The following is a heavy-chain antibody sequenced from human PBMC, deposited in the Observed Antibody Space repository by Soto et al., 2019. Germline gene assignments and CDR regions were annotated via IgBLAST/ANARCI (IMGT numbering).Heavy chain of an antibody. D-gene: IGHD3-10*01. CDR1: GGSFSGYY. CDR3: ARGLAYYYGSGSYGPMDNWFDP. J-gene: IGHJ5*02. V-gene: IGHV4-34*01. CDR2: INHSGST. Sequence: SETLSLTCAVYGGSFSGYYWSWIRQPPGRGLEWIGEINHSGSTNYNPSLKSRVTISVDTSKNQFSLKLSSVTAADTVVYYCARGLAYYYGSGSYGPMDNWFDPWGQGTLVTVSS.